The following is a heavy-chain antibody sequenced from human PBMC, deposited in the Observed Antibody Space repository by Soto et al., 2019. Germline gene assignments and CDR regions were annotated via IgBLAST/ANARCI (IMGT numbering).Heavy chain of an antibody. CDR2: IYPGDSDT. V-gene: IGHV5-51*01. J-gene: IGHJ4*02. CDR1: GYSFSSYW. CDR3: ARPPYYFGSGSYYNSDY. D-gene: IGHD3-10*01. Sequence: PGESLKISCRGSGYSFSSYWIGWVRQMPGKGLEWMGMIYPGDSDTRYSPSFQGQVTISADKSISTAYLQWSSLKASDTAMYYCARPPYYFGSGSYYNSDYWGQGTLVTVSS.